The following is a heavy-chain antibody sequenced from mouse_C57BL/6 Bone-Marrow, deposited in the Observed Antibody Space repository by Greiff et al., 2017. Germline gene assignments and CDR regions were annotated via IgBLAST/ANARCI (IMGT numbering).Heavy chain of an antibody. CDR1: GISITTGNYR. J-gene: IGHJ4*01. CDR2: IYYSGTI. D-gene: IGHD3-3*01. CDR3: ARDEGGFPSAMDY. Sequence: EVQLVESGPGLVKPSQTVFLTCTVTGISITTGNYRWSWIRQFPGNKLEWIGYIYYSGTITYNPSLTSRTTITRDTPKNQFFLELNSLTAEDTETYYCARDEGGFPSAMDYWGEGTSVT. V-gene: IGHV3-5*01.